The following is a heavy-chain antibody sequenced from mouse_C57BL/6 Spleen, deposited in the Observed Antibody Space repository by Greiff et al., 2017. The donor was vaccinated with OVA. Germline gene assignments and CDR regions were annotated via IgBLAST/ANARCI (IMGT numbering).Heavy chain of an antibody. CDR3: ARFTYDGHYE. CDR1: GYTFTDYY. Sequence: VQLQQSGPELVKPGASVKISCKASGYTFTDYYMNWVKQSHGKSLEWIGDINPNNGGTSYNQKFKGKATLTVDKSSSTAYMELRSLTSEDSAVYYCARFTYDGHYEGGQGTTLTVSS. V-gene: IGHV1-26*01. J-gene: IGHJ2*01. CDR2: INPNNGGT. D-gene: IGHD2-3*01.